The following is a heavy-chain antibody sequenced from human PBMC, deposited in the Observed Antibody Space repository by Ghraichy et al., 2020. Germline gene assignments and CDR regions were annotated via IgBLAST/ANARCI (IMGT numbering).Heavy chain of an antibody. CDR2: ISSSSSYI. CDR3: ARELLGYCSGGSCYSYYYYYGLDV. J-gene: IGHJ6*02. D-gene: IGHD2-15*01. V-gene: IGHV3-21*01. Sequence: GGSLRLSCAASGFTFSSYSMNWVRQAPGKGLEWVSSISSSSSYIYYADSVKGRFTISRDNAKNSLYLQMNSLRAEDTAVYYCARELLGYCSGGSCYSYYYYYGLDVWGQGTTVTVSS. CDR1: GFTFSSYS.